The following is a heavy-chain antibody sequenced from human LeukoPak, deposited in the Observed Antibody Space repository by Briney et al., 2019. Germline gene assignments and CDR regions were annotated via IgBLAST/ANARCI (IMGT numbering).Heavy chain of an antibody. CDR1: GGTFSSYA. Sequence: GASVRVSCKASGGTFSSYAISWVRQAPGQGLKWMGRIIPMLGIANYAQKFQGRVTITADKSTSTAYMELSSLRSEDTAVYYCARGHYDSSGYREGYAFDIWGQGTMVTVSS. V-gene: IGHV1-69*04. CDR3: ARGHYDSSGYREGYAFDI. CDR2: IIPMLGIA. D-gene: IGHD3-22*01. J-gene: IGHJ3*02.